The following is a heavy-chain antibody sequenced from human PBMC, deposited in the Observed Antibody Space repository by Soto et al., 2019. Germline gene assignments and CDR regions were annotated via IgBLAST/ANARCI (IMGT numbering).Heavy chain of an antibody. J-gene: IGHJ4*02. V-gene: IGHV3-33*01. Sequence: PGGSLRLSCAAAGFTFSSYGIHWVRQSPGKGLECVAVIWYDGSKRYDADSVTGRFTISRDNSKNTLYLQMNSLRDEDTAVYYCARDAADCSGGSCYFDYWGQGTLVKVSS. D-gene: IGHD2-15*01. CDR2: IWYDGSKR. CDR1: GFTFSSYG. CDR3: ARDAADCSGGSCYFDY.